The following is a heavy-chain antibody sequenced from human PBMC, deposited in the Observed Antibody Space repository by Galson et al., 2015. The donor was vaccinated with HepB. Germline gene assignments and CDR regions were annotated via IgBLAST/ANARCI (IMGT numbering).Heavy chain of an antibody. J-gene: IGHJ4*02. V-gene: IGHV1-2*04. D-gene: IGHD3-22*01. Sequence: SVKVSCKASGYTFTGYYMHWVRQAPGQGLEWMGWINPNSGGTNYAQKFQGWVTMTRDTSISTAYMELSRLRSDDTAVYYCARGEQYYYDSSGYYYEYDYWGQGTLVTVSS. CDR1: GYTFTGYY. CDR3: ARGEQYYYDSSGYYYEYDY. CDR2: INPNSGGT.